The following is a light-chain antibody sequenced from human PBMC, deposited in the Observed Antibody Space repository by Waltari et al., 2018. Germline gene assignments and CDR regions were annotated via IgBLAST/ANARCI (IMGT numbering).Light chain of an antibody. CDR3: QQRSNWPPT. Sequence: DIQMTQSPSSLSTSVGDRVTITCRASQSISSYLNWYQQKPGKAPKLLIYAASSLQSGVPSRFSGSGSGTDFTLTISSLQREDFAVYYCQQRSNWPPTFGGGTKVEIK. V-gene: IGKV1-39*01. CDR2: AAS. CDR1: QSISSY. J-gene: IGKJ4*01.